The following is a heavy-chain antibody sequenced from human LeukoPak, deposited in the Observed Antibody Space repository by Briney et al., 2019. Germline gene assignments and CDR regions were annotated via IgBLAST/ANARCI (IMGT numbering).Heavy chain of an antibody. CDR1: GGSFSGYY. D-gene: IGHD3-9*01. Sequence: SETLSLTCAVYGGSFSGYYWSWIRQPPGKGLEWIGEINHSGSTNYNPSLKSRVTISVDTSKNQFSLKLGSVTAADTAVYYCARASARATYDILTGYYGPPYFDYWGQGTLVTVSS. J-gene: IGHJ4*02. V-gene: IGHV4-34*01. CDR2: INHSGST. CDR3: ARASARATYDILTGYYGPPYFDY.